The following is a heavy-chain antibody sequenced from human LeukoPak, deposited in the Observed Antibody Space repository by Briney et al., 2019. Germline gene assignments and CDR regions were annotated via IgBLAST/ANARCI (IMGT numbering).Heavy chain of an antibody. CDR3: AKSGGSYTLYYYYMDV. J-gene: IGHJ6*03. CDR2: ISSTGSTI. Sequence: GGSLRLSCAASGFTFSSYNMNWVRQAPGKGLEWVSYISSTGSTIYYAASVKGRFTISRDNSKNTLYLQMNSLRAEDTAVYYCAKSGGSYTLYYYYMDVWGKGTTVTVSS. D-gene: IGHD1-26*01. CDR1: GFTFSSYN. V-gene: IGHV3-48*01.